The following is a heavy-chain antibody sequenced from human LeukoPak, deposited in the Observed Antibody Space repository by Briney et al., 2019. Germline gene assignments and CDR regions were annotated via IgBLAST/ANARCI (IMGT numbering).Heavy chain of an antibody. D-gene: IGHD5-24*01. J-gene: IGHJ4*02. CDR3: AKDRIPDGRYSIDF. V-gene: IGHV3-23*01. CDR1: GFTVSSNY. Sequence: GGSLRLSCAASGFTVSSNYMSWVRQAPGKGLEWVSVIIGNGGDIHYAGSVRGRFTISRDNSKNTLYLQMNSLRVEDTAVYYCAKDRIPDGRYSIDFWGPGTLVTVSS. CDR2: IIGNGGDI.